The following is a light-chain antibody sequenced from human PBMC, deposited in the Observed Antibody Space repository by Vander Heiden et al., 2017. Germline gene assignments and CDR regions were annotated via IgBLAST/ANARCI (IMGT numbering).Light chain of an antibody. Sequence: EIVMTQSPATLSVSPGERATLSCRASQSVSSNLAWYQQKPGQAPRLLIYGASTRDTGIPARFSGSGYGIEFTLTISSRQSEDFAVYYCQQDNNWPPLTFGGGTKVEIK. CDR2: GAS. V-gene: IGKV3-15*01. CDR3: QQDNNWPPLT. CDR1: QSVSSN. J-gene: IGKJ4*01.